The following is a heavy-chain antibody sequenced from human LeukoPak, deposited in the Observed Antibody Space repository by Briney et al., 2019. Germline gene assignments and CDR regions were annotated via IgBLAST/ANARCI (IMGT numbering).Heavy chain of an antibody. V-gene: IGHV3-30*01. J-gene: IGHJ6*02. CDR2: ILYDGGSK. Sequence: HPGGSLRLSCAVSGFTFSTHVMHWVRQAPGKGLQWVAVILYDGGSKYYADSVRGRFIISRDNSKNTLYLHMNSLTAEDTAVYYCARVVAGSVYNSGMDVWGQGTTVTVSS. CDR1: GFTFSTHV. D-gene: IGHD6-19*01. CDR3: ARVVAGSVYNSGMDV.